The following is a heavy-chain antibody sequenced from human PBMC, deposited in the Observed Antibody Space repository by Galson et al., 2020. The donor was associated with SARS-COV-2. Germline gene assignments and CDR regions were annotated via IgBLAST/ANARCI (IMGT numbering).Heavy chain of an antibody. CDR1: GYSFTSYW. Sequence: GESLKISCKGSGYSFTSYWIGWVRQMPGKGLEWMGIIYPGDSDTRYSPSFQGQVTISADKSISTAYLQWSSLKASDTAMYYCARHSQRITIFERYYYMDVWGKGTTVTVSS. CDR3: ARHSQRITIFERYYYMDV. J-gene: IGHJ6*03. D-gene: IGHD3-3*01. CDR2: IYPGDSDT. V-gene: IGHV5-51*01.